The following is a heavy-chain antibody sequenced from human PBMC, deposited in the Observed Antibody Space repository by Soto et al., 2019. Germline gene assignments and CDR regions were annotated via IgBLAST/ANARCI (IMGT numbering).Heavy chain of an antibody. D-gene: IGHD5-12*01. CDR1: GFTFATYT. V-gene: IGHV3-23*01. CDR3: SKNSAATIRVGFDY. CDR2: ITGSDGRT. J-gene: IGHJ4*02. Sequence: EVQLLESGGGLVQPGGSLRLSCAASGFTFATYTMSWVRQTPGKGLEWVSAITGSDGRTYYADSVKGRFTISRDNSKNTMYQQMNSMGAADTTVYYYSKNSAATIRVGFDYWGQGTLVTVSS.